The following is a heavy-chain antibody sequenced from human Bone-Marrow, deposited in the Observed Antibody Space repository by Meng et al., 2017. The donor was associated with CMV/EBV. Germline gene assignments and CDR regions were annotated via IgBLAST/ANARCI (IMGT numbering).Heavy chain of an antibody. CDR2: ISAYNGNT. J-gene: IGHJ6*02. CDR1: GYTFTSYG. V-gene: IGHV1-18*01. D-gene: IGHD3-3*02. Sequence: ASVKVSCKASGYTFTSYGSSWVRQAPGQGLEWMGWISAYNGNTNYAQKLQGRVTMTTDTSTSTAYMELRSLRSDDTAVYYCARDHFSTGTLGLYYYYGMDVWGQGTTVTVSS. CDR3: ARDHFSTGTLGLYYYYGMDV.